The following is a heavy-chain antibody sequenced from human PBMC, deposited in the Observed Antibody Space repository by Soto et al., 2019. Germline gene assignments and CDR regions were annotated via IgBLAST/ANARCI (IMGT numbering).Heavy chain of an antibody. D-gene: IGHD1-20*01. Sequence: GGSLRFSCAASGFTFSSYSMNWVRQAPGKGLEWVSSISSSSSYIYYADSVKGRFTISRDNAKNSLYLQMNSLRAEDTAVYYCARRGAITSRPNWFDPWGQGTLVTVSS. V-gene: IGHV3-21*01. CDR3: ARRGAITSRPNWFDP. CDR2: ISSSSSYI. CDR1: GFTFSSYS. J-gene: IGHJ5*02.